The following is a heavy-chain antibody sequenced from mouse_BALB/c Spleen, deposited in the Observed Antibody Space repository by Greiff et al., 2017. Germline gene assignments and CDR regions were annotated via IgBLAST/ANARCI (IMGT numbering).Heavy chain of an antibody. CDR1: GFSLTRYG. V-gene: IGHV2-9*02. CDR3: ARRSLGLAWFAY. CDR2: IWAGGST. J-gene: IGHJ3*01. Sequence: QVQLKESGPGLVAPSQSLSITCTVSGFSLTRYGVHWVRQPPGKGLEWLGVIWAGGSTNYNSALMSRLSISKDNSKSQVFLKMNSLQTDDTAMYYCARRSLGLAWFAYWGQGTLVTVSA. D-gene: IGHD2-4*01.